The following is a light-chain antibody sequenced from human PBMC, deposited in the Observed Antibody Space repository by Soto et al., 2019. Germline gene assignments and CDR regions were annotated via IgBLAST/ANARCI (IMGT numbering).Light chain of an antibody. CDR3: RKYYRTFPAT. CDR1: QGISNY. Sequence: DIQMTQSPSSLSASVGDRVTITCRASQGISNYLAWYQQKPGKVPKLLIYGASTLHSGVPSRFSGSRSGTDFTITISSLPPADAVTSYSRKYYRTFPATFGQGTKVEIK. CDR2: GAS. J-gene: IGKJ1*01. V-gene: IGKV1-27*01.